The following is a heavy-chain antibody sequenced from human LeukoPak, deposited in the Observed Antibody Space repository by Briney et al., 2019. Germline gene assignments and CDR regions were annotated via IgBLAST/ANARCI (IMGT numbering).Heavy chain of an antibody. D-gene: IGHD6-13*01. Sequence: ASVKVSCKASGYSFTNYDINWVRQATGQGLEWMGWMNPNSGNTGFAQKFQGRVTMTRNTSINTAYMELSSLRSEDTAVYYCAMDGRSTAAGTGGFNYSMDVWGQGTTVTISS. CDR2: MNPNSGNT. CDR3: AMDGRSTAAGTGGFNYSMDV. J-gene: IGHJ6*03. V-gene: IGHV1-8*01. CDR1: GYSFTNYD.